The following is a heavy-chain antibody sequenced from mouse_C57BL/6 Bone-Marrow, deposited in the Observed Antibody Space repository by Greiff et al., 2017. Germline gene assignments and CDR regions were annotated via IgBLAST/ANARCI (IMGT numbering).Heavy chain of an antibody. CDR3: ASFQFAWFAY. V-gene: IGHV1-50*01. Sequence: QVQLQQPGAELVKPGASVKLSCKASGYTFTSYWMQWVKQRPGQGLEWIGEIDPSDSYTNYNQKFKGKATLTVDTSSSTAYMQLSSLTSEDSAVXYCASFQFAWFAYWGQGTLVTVSA. J-gene: IGHJ3*01. CDR2: IDPSDSYT. CDR1: GYTFTSYW.